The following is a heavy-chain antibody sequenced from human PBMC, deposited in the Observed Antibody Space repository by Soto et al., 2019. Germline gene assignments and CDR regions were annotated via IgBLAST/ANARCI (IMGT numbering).Heavy chain of an antibody. J-gene: IGHJ5*02. CDR3: ARSLVVVPAARHYNWFDP. V-gene: IGHV1-3*01. CDR2: INAGNGNT. CDR1: VYTFTSYA. D-gene: IGHD2-2*01. Sequence: VKVSCKASVYTFTSYAMHWVRQAPGQRLEWMGWINAGNGNTKYSQKFQGRVTITRDTSASTAYMEMSSLRSEDTAVYYCARSLVVVPAARHYNWFDPWGQGTLVTVSS.